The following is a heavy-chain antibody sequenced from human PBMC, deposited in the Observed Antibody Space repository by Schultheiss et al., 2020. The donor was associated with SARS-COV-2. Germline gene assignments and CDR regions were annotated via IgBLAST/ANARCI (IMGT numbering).Heavy chain of an antibody. CDR2: IYPGDSDT. CDR1: GYSFTSYW. Sequence: GESLKISCKGSGYSFTSYWIGWVRQMPGKGLEWMGIIYPGDSDTRYSPSFQGQVTISADKSISTAYLQWSSLKASDTAMYYCARPHSQNPLLGAHDAFDIWGQGTMVTVSS. J-gene: IGHJ3*02. D-gene: IGHD1-26*01. V-gene: IGHV5-51*01. CDR3: ARPHSQNPLLGAHDAFDI.